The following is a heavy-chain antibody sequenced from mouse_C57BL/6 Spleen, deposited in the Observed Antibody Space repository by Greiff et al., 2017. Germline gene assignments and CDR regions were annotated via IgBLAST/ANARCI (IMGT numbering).Heavy chain of an antibody. V-gene: IGHV1-80*01. CDR3: ARSGVTGTWGDY. D-gene: IGHD4-1*01. CDR1: GYAFSSYW. J-gene: IGHJ2*01. CDR2: IYPGDGDT. Sequence: QVHVKQSGAELVKPGASVKISCKASGYAFSSYWMNWVKQRPGKGLEWIGQIYPGDGDTNYNGKFKGKATLTADKSSSTAYMQLSSLTSEDSAVYCGARSGVTGTWGDYWGKGTTLTVSS.